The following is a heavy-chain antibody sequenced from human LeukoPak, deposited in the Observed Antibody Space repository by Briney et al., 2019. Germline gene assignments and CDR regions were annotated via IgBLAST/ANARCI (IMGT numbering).Heavy chain of an antibody. Sequence: SETLSLTCTVSGGSISSSSYYWGWIRQPPGKGLEWIGSIYYSGSTYYNPSLKSRVTISVDTSKNRFSLKLSSVTAADTAVYYCARWGKSSSWYDYWGQGTLVTVSS. D-gene: IGHD6-13*01. CDR3: ARWGKSSSWYDY. CDR2: IYYSGST. V-gene: IGHV4-39*01. J-gene: IGHJ4*02. CDR1: GGSISSSSYY.